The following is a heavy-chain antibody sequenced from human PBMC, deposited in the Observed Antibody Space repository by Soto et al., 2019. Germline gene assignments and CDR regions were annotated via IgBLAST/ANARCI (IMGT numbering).Heavy chain of an antibody. CDR3: ARQGISKRYSYAADV. V-gene: IGHV5-51*01. J-gene: IGHJ6*02. D-gene: IGHD2-21*01. Sequence: PGESLKISCKASGYSFTSYWIGWVRQTPGKGLEWMGIILPDDSDTKYSPSFQGRATISADRSMTTAYLHLRSLEASDSATYFCARQGISKRYSYAADVWGQGTTVTVSS. CDR1: GYSFTSYW. CDR2: ILPDDSDT.